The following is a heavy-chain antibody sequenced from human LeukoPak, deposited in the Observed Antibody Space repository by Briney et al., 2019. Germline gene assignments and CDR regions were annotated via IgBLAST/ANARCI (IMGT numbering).Heavy chain of an antibody. CDR1: GGSISSGSYY. Sequence: SQTLSLTCTVSGGSISSGSYYWSWIRQPAGKGLEWIGRIYTTGSTNYNPSLKSRVTISVDTSKNQFSLKVSSVTAADTAVYYCAGDPITRSWFDPWGQGTLVTVSS. CDR2: IYTTGST. V-gene: IGHV4-61*02. J-gene: IGHJ5*02. D-gene: IGHD3-10*01. CDR3: AGDPITRSWFDP.